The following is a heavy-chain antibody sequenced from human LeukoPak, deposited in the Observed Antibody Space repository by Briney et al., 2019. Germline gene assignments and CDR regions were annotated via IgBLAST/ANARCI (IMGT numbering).Heavy chain of an antibody. CDR3: TRDRSRAEDD. CDR1: GVTFSGHW. Sequence: SGGSLRLSCAASGVTFSGHWMSWVRQAPGKGLEWVANINQGGSDKYYVDSVKGRFTISRDNANNLLYLQMNSLRGEDTAVYYCTRDRSRAEDDWGQGTLVTVSS. D-gene: IGHD1-14*01. V-gene: IGHV3-7*01. J-gene: IGHJ4*02. CDR2: INQGGSDK.